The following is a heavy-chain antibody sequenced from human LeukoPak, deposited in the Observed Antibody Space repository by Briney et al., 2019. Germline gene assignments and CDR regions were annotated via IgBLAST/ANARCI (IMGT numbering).Heavy chain of an antibody. D-gene: IGHD2-15*01. CDR2: IYYSGST. CDR3: ARDGGYCSGGSCSTQEDGWSDI. J-gene: IGHJ3*02. Sequence: PSQTLSLTCTVSGGSISSGGYYWSWIRQHPGKGLEWIGYIYYSGSTYYNPSLKSRVTISVDTSKNQFSLKLSSVTAADTAVYYCARDGGYCSGGSCSTQEDGWSDIWGQGTMVTVSP. V-gene: IGHV4-31*03. CDR1: GGSISSGGYY.